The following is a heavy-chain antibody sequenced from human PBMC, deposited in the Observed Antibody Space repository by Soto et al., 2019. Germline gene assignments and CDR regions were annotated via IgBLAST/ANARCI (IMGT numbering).Heavy chain of an antibody. CDR3: ARDRSSSSAFDY. CDR2: IYYSGST. V-gene: IGHV4-59*01. D-gene: IGHD6-6*01. J-gene: IGHJ4*02. CDR1: GGSISSYY. Sequence: SETLSLTCTVSGGSISSYYWSWIRQPPGKGLEWIGYIYYSGSTNYNPSLKSRVTISVDTSKNQFSLKLSSVTAADTAVYYCARDRSSSSAFDYWGQGTLVTVSS.